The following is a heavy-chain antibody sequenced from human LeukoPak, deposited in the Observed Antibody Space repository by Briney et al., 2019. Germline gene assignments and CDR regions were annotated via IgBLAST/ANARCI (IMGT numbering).Heavy chain of an antibody. J-gene: IGHJ4*02. V-gene: IGHV3-66*01. CDR3: ARGDTTVVTQPFDY. Sequence: PGGSLRLSCAASGFTVSSNYMSWVRQAPGKGLEWVSVIYSGGSTYYADSVKGRFTISRDNSKNTLYLQMNSLRAEDTAVYYCARGDTTVVTQPFDYWGQGTLVTVSS. CDR2: IYSGGST. D-gene: IGHD4-23*01. CDR1: GFTVSSNY.